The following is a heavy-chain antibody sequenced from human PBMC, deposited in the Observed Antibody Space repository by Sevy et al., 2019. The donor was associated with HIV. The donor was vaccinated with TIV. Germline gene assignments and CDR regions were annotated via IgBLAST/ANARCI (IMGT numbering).Heavy chain of an antibody. J-gene: IGHJ4*02. CDR2: ITPILGTT. D-gene: IGHD3-3*02. Sequence: ASVKVSCKASGGTFNSYVISWVRQAPGQGLEWMGEITPILGTTHYAQTFKGRATITADESTNTVYMELSSLRSEDTAVYYCARWSISIDYWGQGTLVTVSS. CDR1: GGTFNSYV. CDR3: ARWSISIDY. V-gene: IGHV1-69*13.